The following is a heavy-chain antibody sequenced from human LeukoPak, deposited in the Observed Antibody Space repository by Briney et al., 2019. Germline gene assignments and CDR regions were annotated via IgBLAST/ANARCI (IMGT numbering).Heavy chain of an antibody. CDR2: IIPIFGTA. CDR1: GYTFTSYG. D-gene: IGHD4-17*01. CDR3: ARESPYGDQPPTDY. V-gene: IGHV1-69*05. J-gene: IGHJ4*02. Sequence: GASVKVSCKASGYTFTSYGISWVRQAPGQGLEWMGRIIPIFGTANYAQKFQGRVTITTDESTSTAYMELSSLRSEDTAVYYCARESPYGDQPPTDYWGQGTLVTVSS.